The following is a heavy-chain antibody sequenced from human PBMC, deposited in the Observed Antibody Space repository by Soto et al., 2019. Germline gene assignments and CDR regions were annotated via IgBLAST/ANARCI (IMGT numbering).Heavy chain of an antibody. CDR1: GFTVSSNY. CDR3: ARSLDSSKGRGNFDY. D-gene: IGHD6-13*01. Sequence: GGSLRLSCAASGFTVSSNYMSWVRQAPGKGLEWVSVIYSGGSTYYVDSVKGRFTISRDNSKNTLYLQMNSLGAEDTAVYYCARSLDSSKGRGNFDYWGQGTLVTVSS. CDR2: IYSGGST. J-gene: IGHJ4*02. V-gene: IGHV3-66*01.